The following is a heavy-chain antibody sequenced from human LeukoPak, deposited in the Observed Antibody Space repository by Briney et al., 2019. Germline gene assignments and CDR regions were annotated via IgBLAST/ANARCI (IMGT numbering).Heavy chain of an antibody. D-gene: IGHD3-16*01. CDR3: VKTMVTFGGIIRADAFDI. J-gene: IGHJ3*02. CDR1: GFTFSIYA. V-gene: IGHV3-64D*06. CDR2: INNNGGTT. Sequence: GGSLRLSCSASGFTFSIYAMHWVRQAPGKGLEYLSGINNNGGTTNYADSVKGRFTISRDNFKNTLYLQMSSLRPEDTAVYYCVKTMVTFGGIIRADAFDIRGQGTMVTVSS.